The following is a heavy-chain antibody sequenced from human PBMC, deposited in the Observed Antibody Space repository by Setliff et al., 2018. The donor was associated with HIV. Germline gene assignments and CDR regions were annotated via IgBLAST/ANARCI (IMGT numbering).Heavy chain of an antibody. J-gene: IGHJ4*02. Sequence: SETLSLTCAVYGGSFSGYYWSWIRQPPGEGLEWIGEINHSGSTNYNPSLKSRVTISVDTSKNQFSLKLSSVTAADTAVYYCARVVTMVRGAYYFDYWGQGTLVTVSS. CDR3: ARVVTMVRGAYYFDY. D-gene: IGHD3-10*01. CDR2: INHSGST. CDR1: GGSFSGYY. V-gene: IGHV4-34*01.